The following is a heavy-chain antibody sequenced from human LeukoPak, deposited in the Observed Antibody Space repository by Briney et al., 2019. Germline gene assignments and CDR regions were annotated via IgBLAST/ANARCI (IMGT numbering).Heavy chain of an antibody. V-gene: IGHV3-74*01. CDR2: ISSDGSYT. D-gene: IGHD6-19*01. CDR3: ARATYRSGWPDY. Sequence: GGSLRLSCAASGFTFSRYWMHWVRQAPGKGLAWVSRISSDGSYTAYADSVKGRFTISRDNAKNSLHLQMNSLRDEDTAVYYCARATYRSGWPDYWGQGTLVTVSS. CDR1: GFTFSRYW. J-gene: IGHJ4*02.